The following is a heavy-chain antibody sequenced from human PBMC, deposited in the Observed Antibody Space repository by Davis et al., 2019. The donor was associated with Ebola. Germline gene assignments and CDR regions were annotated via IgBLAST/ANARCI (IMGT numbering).Heavy chain of an antibody. CDR3: TSAYGGNSEDY. V-gene: IGHV3-73*01. Sequence: GESLKISCAASGFTFSGSAMHWLRQASGKGLEWVGRIRSKANSYATAYAASVKGRFTISRDDSKNTAYLQMNSLKTEDTAVYYCTSAYGGNSEDYWGQGTLVTVSS. J-gene: IGHJ4*02. CDR1: GFTFSGSA. CDR2: IRSKANSYAT. D-gene: IGHD4-23*01.